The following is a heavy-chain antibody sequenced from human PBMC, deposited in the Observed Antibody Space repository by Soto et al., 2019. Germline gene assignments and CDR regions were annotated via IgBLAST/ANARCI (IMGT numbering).Heavy chain of an antibody. D-gene: IGHD3-16*01. CDR2: ITNSGGSA. V-gene: IGHV3-23*01. Sequence: EVQLLESGGGLVQPGGSLRLSCAASGFTFSSYAMNWVRQAPGKGLEWVSTITNSGGSAYYADSVKGRFTISRDNSKNTLYLQMNSLRAEDTAVYYCAKFRWGAYWGQGTLVTVSS. CDR1: GFTFSSYA. CDR3: AKFRWGAY. J-gene: IGHJ4*02.